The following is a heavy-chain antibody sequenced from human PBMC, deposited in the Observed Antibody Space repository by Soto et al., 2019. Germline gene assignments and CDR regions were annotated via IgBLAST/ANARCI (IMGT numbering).Heavy chain of an antibody. V-gene: IGHV1-69*01. CDR2: IIPIPGTA. D-gene: IGHD2-2*01. J-gene: IGHJ6*02. CDR3: ARSQGSSTSLEIYYYYYYGMDV. Sequence: QVQLVQSGAEVKKPGSSVKFSCKASGGTFGSYAISWVRLAPGQGLEWMGGIIPIPGTANYAQKFQGRVTIAADETTSTAYMELSSLRSEDTAVYYCARSQGSSTSLEIYYYYYYGMDVWGQGTRVTVSS. CDR1: GGTFGSYA.